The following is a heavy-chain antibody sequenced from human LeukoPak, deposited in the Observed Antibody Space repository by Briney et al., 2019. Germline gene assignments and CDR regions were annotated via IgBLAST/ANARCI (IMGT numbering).Heavy chain of an antibody. CDR2: ISAYNGNT. V-gene: IGHV1-18*01. CDR1: GYTFTSYG. Sequence: ASVKVSCKASGYTFTSYGISWVRQAPGQGLEWMGWISAYNGNTNYAQKLQGRVTMTTDTSTSTAYMELRSLRSDDTAVYYCARDRRSRQQLADYFDYWGQGTLVTVSS. CDR3: ARDRRSRQQLADYFDY. D-gene: IGHD6-13*01. J-gene: IGHJ4*02.